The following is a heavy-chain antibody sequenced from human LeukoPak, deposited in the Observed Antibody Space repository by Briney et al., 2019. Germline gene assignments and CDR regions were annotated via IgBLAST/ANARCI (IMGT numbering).Heavy chain of an antibody. J-gene: IGHJ4*02. Sequence: PGGSLRLSCAASGFTFSTFAMHWVRLSPGKGLEWVSSITGSGPYMLYADSVKHRFTISRDNAKNSLYLQGKSPRVDDTAAYYCARERFHGSGAPKYDFWGQGTLVTVSS. CDR2: ITGSGPYM. D-gene: IGHD3-10*01. CDR1: GFTFSTFA. V-gene: IGHV3-21*01. CDR3: ARERFHGSGAPKYDF.